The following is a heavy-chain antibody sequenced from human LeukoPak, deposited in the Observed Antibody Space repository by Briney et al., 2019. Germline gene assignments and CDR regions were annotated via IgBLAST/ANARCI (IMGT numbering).Heavy chain of an antibody. J-gene: IGHJ4*02. V-gene: IGHV1-69*06. Sequence: GASVKVSCKASGGTFSSYAISWVRQAPGQGLEWMGGIIPIFGTANYAQKFQGRVTMTEDTSTDTAYMELSSLRSEDTAVYYCAARRGYSGYDSSFDYWGQGTLVTVSS. CDR3: AARRGYSGYDSSFDY. CDR1: GGTFSSYA. CDR2: IIPIFGTA. D-gene: IGHD5-12*01.